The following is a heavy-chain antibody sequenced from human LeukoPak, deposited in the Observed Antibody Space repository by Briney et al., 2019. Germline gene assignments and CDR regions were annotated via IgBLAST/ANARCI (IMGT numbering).Heavy chain of an antibody. J-gene: IGHJ3*02. V-gene: IGHV3-21*01. CDR2: ISSSSSYI. Sequence: GGSLRLSCAASGFTFSSYSMNWVRQAPGKGVEWVSSISSSSSYIYYAHSAKGRFTISRDNTKNSLYLQMNSKRAEDTAVYYCARDDRGAPGAFDIWGQGTMVTVSS. D-gene: IGHD1-26*01. CDR1: GFTFSSYS. CDR3: ARDDRGAPGAFDI.